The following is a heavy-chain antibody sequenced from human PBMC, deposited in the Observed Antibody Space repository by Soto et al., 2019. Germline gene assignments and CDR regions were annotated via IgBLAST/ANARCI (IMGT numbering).Heavy chain of an antibody. CDR2: IKQDGSEK. Sequence: GGSLRLSCAASGFTFSSYWMSWVRQAPGKGLEWVANIKQDGSEKYYVDSVKGRFTISRDNAKNSLYLQMNSLRAEDTAVYYCARGDDYDSSGYPDAFDIWGKGTMVTVAS. D-gene: IGHD3-22*01. V-gene: IGHV3-7*01. CDR1: GFTFSSYW. J-gene: IGHJ3*02. CDR3: ARGDDYDSSGYPDAFDI.